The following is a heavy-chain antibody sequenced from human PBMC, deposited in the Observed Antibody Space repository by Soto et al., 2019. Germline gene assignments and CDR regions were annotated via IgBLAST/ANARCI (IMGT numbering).Heavy chain of an antibody. Sequence: QVQLVQSGTEVKKPGSSVRVSCKASGDTFSNFGVTWVRQAPRQGLEWLGGIFPFSGTANYAQRLQGRLTITADESTSTAYMELRSLTSEDTAVYYWARGELEWDVAPVFDYWGQGTLVTVSS. V-gene: IGHV1-69*12. CDR1: GDTFSNFG. CDR3: ARGELEWDVAPVFDY. J-gene: IGHJ4*02. CDR2: IFPFSGTA. D-gene: IGHD1-26*01.